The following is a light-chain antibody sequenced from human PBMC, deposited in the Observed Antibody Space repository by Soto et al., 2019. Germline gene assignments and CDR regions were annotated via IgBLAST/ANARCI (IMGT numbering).Light chain of an antibody. CDR1: SSNIGAGYY. CDR3: QSYDSSLSGYV. Sequence: QSVLTQPPSVSGAPGQRVTISCTGSSSNIGAGYYVHWYQQLPGTAPTLLISGNNNRPSGVPDRLSGSKSGTSASLAITGLRAEDEADYFCQSYDSSLSGYVFGTGTKVTVL. CDR2: GNN. J-gene: IGLJ1*01. V-gene: IGLV1-40*01.